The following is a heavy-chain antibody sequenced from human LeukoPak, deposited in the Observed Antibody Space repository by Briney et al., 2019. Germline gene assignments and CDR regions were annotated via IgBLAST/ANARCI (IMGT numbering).Heavy chain of an antibody. CDR1: GGSISSYY. D-gene: IGHD6-19*01. V-gene: IGHV4-59*08. CDR2: ISYSGGT. CDR3: ARHSYSSGWYVPTVFDY. Sequence: SETLSLTCTVSGGSISSYYWSWIRQPPGKGLEWIGYISYSGGTNYNPSLKSRVTISADTSKTQFSLTLSSVTAADTAVYYCARHSYSSGWYVPTVFDYWGQGTLVTVSS. J-gene: IGHJ4*02.